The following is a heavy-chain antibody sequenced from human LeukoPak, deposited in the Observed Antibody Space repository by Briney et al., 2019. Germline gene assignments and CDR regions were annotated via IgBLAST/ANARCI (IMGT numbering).Heavy chain of an antibody. Sequence: GGSLRLSCAASGFTFSSYWMSWVRQAPGKGLEWVANIKQDGSEKYYVDSVKGRFTISRGNAKNSLYLQMNSLRAEDTAVYYCARDSHYTDYYYYYMDVWGKGTTVTISS. CDR1: GFTFSSYW. CDR3: ARDSHYTDYYYYYMDV. D-gene: IGHD2-2*02. CDR2: IKQDGSEK. V-gene: IGHV3-7*01. J-gene: IGHJ6*03.